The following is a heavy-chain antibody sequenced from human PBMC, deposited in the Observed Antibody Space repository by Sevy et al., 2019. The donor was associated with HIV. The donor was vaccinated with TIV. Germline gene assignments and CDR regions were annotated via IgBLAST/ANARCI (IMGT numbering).Heavy chain of an antibody. Sequence: GGSLRLSCAASGFTFSSYAMSWVRQAPGKGLEWVSTIFGSGGGTYYADSVKGRFTISRENSKNRLFLQMNSLRAEDTAVYYCAGGRYDSSGSFDAFDIWGQGTMVTV. CDR3: AGGRYDSSGSFDAFDI. V-gene: IGHV3-23*01. CDR1: GFTFSSYA. CDR2: IFGSGGGT. J-gene: IGHJ3*02. D-gene: IGHD3-22*01.